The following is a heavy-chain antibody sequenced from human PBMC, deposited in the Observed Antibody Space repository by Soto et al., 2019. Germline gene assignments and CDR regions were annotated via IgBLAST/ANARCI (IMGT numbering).Heavy chain of an antibody. J-gene: IGHJ6*02. CDR1: GFSLSNARMG. D-gene: IGHD6-19*01. V-gene: IGHV2-26*01. CDR3: ARIPRKYSSGWYYYGMDV. CDR2: IFSNDEK. Sequence: QVTLKESGPVLVKPTETLTLTCTVSGFSLSNARMGVSWIRQPPGKALEGLAHIFSNDEKSYSTSLKSRLTLSKDPSKSQVVLTMTNMDPVDTATDYCARIPRKYSSGWYYYGMDVWGQGTTVTVSS.